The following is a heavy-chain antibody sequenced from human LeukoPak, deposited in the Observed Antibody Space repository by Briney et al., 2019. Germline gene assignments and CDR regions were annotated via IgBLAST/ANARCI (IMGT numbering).Heavy chain of an antibody. Sequence: GGSLRLSCAASGFTLSTYWMHWVRQAPGKGLVWVSRINSEGSSTTYADSVKGRFTISRDNAKNILYPQMNSLRAEDTAVYHCARDPAPQGWFDSWGQGTLVTVSS. V-gene: IGHV3-74*01. CDR3: ARDPAPQGWFDS. CDR2: INSEGSST. J-gene: IGHJ5*01. CDR1: GFTLSTYW.